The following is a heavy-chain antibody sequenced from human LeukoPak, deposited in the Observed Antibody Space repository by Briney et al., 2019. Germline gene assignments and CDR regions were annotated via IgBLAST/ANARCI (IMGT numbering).Heavy chain of an antibody. CDR3: ARGFRKQQLTFDY. D-gene: IGHD6-13*01. CDR1: GFTFSSYA. CDR2: ISGSGGST. V-gene: IGHV3-23*01. J-gene: IGHJ4*02. Sequence: PGGSLRLSCAASGFTFSSYAMSWVRQAPGKGLEWVSAISGSGGSTYYADSVKGRFTISRDNSKNTLYLQMNSLRAEDTAVYYCARGFRKQQLTFDYWGQGTLVTVSS.